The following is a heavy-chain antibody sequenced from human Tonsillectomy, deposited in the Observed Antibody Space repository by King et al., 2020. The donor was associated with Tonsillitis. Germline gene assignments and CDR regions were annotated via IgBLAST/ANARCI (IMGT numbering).Heavy chain of an antibody. D-gene: IGHD6-19*01. CDR1: GGSLSSHH. J-gene: IGHJ4*02. CDR2: LYYCGST. CDR3: AGTRSSAFYYDF. Sequence: QLQESGPGLVKPSETLSLTCTVSGGSLSSHHWSWVRQSPGKGLEWIVYLYYCGSTKYNPSLKSRVTISGDTAKNQFSLKLASVTAADTAVYFCAGTRSSAFYYDFWGQGSLVTVSS. V-gene: IGHV4-59*11.